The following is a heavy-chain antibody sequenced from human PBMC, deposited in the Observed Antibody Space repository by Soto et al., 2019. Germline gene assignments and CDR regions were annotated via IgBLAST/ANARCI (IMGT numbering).Heavy chain of an antibody. CDR3: ARENKSNSLLDYYYYMDV. CDR2: IWYDGSNK. J-gene: IGHJ6*03. D-gene: IGHD4-4*01. Sequence: GGSLRLSCAASGFTFSSYGMHWVRQAPGKGLEWVAVIWYDGSNKYYADSVKGRFTISRDNSKNTLYLQMNSLRAEDTAVYYCARENKSNSLLDYYYYMDVWGKGTTVTVSS. CDR1: GFTFSSYG. V-gene: IGHV3-33*01.